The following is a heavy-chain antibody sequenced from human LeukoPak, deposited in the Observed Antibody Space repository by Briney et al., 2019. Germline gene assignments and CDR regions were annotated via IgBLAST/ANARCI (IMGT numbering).Heavy chain of an antibody. J-gene: IGHJ4*02. D-gene: IGHD6-19*01. V-gene: IGHV4-31*03. CDR1: GGSINSDGYY. CDR3: ARVNPIAVNFDY. CDR2: IYYSGST. Sequence: SETLSLTCTVSGGSINSDGYYWSWIRQHPGQGLEWIGYIYYSGSTYYNPSLKSRVTMPVDTSKSQFSLRLSSVTAADTAVYYCARVNPIAVNFDYWGQGTLVTVSS.